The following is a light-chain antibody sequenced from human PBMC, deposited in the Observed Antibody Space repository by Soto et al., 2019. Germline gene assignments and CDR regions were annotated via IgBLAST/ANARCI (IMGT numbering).Light chain of an antibody. J-gene: IGKJ4*01. V-gene: IGKV3-20*01. CDR2: GAS. Sequence: EIVLTPSPGTLSLSPGERATLSCRASQSVSSSYLAWYQQKPGQAPRLLIYGASSRATGIPSRFTGSGSGTDFTLTITSLQPEDFATYYCLQVNSFPLSFGGGTKVDI. CDR3: LQVNSFPLS. CDR1: QSVSSSY.